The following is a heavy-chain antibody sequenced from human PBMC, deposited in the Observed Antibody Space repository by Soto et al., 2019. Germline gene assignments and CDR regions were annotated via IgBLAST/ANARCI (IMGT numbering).Heavy chain of an antibody. CDR1: GFTFDDYT. Sequence: GSLRLSCAASGFTFDDYTMHWVRQAPGEGLEWVSLLSWDGGSTYYADSVKGRFTISRDNSKNSLYLQMNSLRTEDTALYYCAKDTHIVVVTAPSFDYWGQGTLVTVSS. V-gene: IGHV3-43*01. J-gene: IGHJ4*02. CDR3: AKDTHIVVVTAPSFDY. CDR2: LSWDGGST. D-gene: IGHD2-21*02.